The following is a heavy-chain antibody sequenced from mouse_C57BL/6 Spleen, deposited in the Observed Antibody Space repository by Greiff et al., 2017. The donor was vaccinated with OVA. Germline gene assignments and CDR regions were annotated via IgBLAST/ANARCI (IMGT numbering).Heavy chain of an antibody. CDR1: GYTFTDYN. V-gene: IGHV1-22*01. CDR2: INPNNGGT. Sequence: VQLQQSGPELVKPGASVTMSCKASGYTFTDYNMHWVKQSHGKSLEWIGYINPNNGGTSYNQKFKGKATLTVNKSSSTAYMVLRSLTSEDSAVYYCARGGPDWYFDVWGTGTTVTVSS. CDR3: ARGGPDWYFDV. J-gene: IGHJ1*03.